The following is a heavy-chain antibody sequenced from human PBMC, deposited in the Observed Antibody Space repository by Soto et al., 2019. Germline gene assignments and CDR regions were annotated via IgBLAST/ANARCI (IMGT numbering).Heavy chain of an antibody. CDR2: IDPSDSQT. V-gene: IGHV5-10-1*01. Sequence: KVSCKASGYTFTGYYVHWVRQAPGQGLEWMGRIDPSDSQTYYSPSFRGHVTISAAKSITTVFLQWSSLGASDTAMYYCARQIYDSDSGPNFQYYFDSWGQGTLVTVSS. J-gene: IGHJ4*02. CDR3: ARQIYDSDSGPNFQYYFDS. D-gene: IGHD3-22*01. CDR1: GYTFTGYY.